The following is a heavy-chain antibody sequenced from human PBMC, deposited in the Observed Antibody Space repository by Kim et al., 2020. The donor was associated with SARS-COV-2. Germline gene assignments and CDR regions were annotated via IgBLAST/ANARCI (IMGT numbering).Heavy chain of an antibody. Sequence: GESLKISCKGSGYSFTSYWIGWVRQMPGKGLEWMGIIYPGDSDTRYSPSFQGQVTISADKSISTAYLQWSSLKASDTAMYYCASLMVRDHLHMDVWGQGTTVTVSS. J-gene: IGHJ6*02. CDR3: ASLMVRDHLHMDV. CDR1: GYSFTSYW. D-gene: IGHD3-10*01. CDR2: IYPGDSDT. V-gene: IGHV5-51*01.